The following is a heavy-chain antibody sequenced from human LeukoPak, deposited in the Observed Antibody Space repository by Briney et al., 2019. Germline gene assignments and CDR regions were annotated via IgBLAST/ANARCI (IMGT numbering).Heavy chain of an antibody. V-gene: IGHV3-23*01. D-gene: IGHD1-26*01. CDR2: ISGSGGST. J-gene: IGHJ4*02. CDR1: GFTFSSYA. Sequence: PGGSLRLSCAASGFTFSSYAMSWVRQAPGKGLEWVSAISGSGGSTYYADSVKGRFTISRDNSKNTLYLQMNSLRAEDTAVYYCAKPEYDLNSGPPLHWGQGTLVTVSS. CDR3: AKPEYDLNSGPPLH.